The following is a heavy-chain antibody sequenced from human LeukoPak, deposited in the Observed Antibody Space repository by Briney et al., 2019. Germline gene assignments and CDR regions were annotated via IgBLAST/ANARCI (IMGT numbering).Heavy chain of an antibody. Sequence: GGSLRLSCAASGFTFDDYGMHWVRQAPGKGLEWVSGISWNSGSVGYADSVKGRFTISRDNAEKSLYLQMNSLRAEDTAFYYCARGVTIFGVVPYYMDVWGKGTTVTVSS. D-gene: IGHD3-3*01. CDR2: ISWNSGSV. J-gene: IGHJ6*03. V-gene: IGHV3-9*01. CDR1: GFTFDDYG. CDR3: ARGVTIFGVVPYYMDV.